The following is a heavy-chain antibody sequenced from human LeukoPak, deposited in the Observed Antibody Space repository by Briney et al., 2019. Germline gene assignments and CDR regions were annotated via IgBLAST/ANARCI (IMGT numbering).Heavy chain of an antibody. CDR1: GGSFSGYY. CDR3: ARTHDIVVVPAAMLEGRYFDY. V-gene: IGHV4-34*01. J-gene: IGHJ4*02. CDR2: INHSGST. Sequence: RASETLSLTCAVYGGSFSGYYWSWIRQPPGKGLEWIGEINHSGSTNYNPSLKSRVTISVDTSKNQFSLKLSSVTAADTAVYYCARTHDIVVVPAAMLEGRYFDYWGQGTLVTVSS. D-gene: IGHD2-2*01.